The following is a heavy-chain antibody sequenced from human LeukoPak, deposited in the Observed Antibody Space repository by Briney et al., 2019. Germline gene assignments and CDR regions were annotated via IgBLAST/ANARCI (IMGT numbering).Heavy chain of an antibody. Sequence: RASLKVSCEASGYTFTGYYMYWVPQGPGQGREWMGWINVNSGGTNSGQTFQGRVTMTRDTSISTASMELSRLRSDDKAVYYCARESYYDSRGYYANKIDYWGRGTLVTVSS. D-gene: IGHD3-22*01. CDR1: GYTFTGYY. V-gene: IGHV1-2*02. CDR2: INVNSGGT. CDR3: ARESYYDSRGYYANKIDY. J-gene: IGHJ4*02.